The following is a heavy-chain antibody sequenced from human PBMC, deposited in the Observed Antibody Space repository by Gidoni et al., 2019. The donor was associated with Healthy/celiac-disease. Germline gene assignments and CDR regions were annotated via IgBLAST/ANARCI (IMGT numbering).Heavy chain of an antibody. CDR3: ARRAATNWYFDL. V-gene: IGHV4-39*01. Sequence: QPQLQESGPALVTPSEPLSLTCTVSGGSISSSGYFWGWIRQHPGKGLGWIGSMFYSGNTYYNPSLKSRVTISVDTSKNQFSLKLSSVTAADTAVYYCARRAATNWYFDLWGRGTLLTVSS. J-gene: IGHJ2*01. D-gene: IGHD2-15*01. CDR2: MFYSGNT. CDR1: GGSISSSGYF.